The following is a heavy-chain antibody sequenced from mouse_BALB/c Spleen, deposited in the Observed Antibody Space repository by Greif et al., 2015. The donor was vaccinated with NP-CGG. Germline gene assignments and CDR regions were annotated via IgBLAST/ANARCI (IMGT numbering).Heavy chain of an antibody. CDR2: INPSTGYT. D-gene: IGHD1-1*01. CDR1: GYTFTSYW. Sequence: QVQLQQSGAELAKPGASVKMSCKASGYTFTSYWMHWVKLRPGQGLEWIGYINPSTGYTEYNQKFKDKATLTADKSSSTAYMQLSSLTSEDSAVYYCARRGTTVVASMDYWGQGTSVTVSS. J-gene: IGHJ4*01. CDR3: ARRGTTVVASMDY. V-gene: IGHV1-7*01.